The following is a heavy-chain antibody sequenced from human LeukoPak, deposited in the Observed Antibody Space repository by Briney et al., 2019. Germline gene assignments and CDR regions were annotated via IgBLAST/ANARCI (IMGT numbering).Heavy chain of an antibody. Sequence: ASVRVSCKASGYTFTGYYMHWVRQAPGQGLEWMGWINPNSGGTNYAQKFQGWVTMTRDTSISTAYMELSRLRSDDTAVYYCARDGGSGSYPVHWGQGTLVTVSS. V-gene: IGHV1-2*04. D-gene: IGHD3-10*01. CDR1: GYTFTGYY. J-gene: IGHJ4*02. CDR2: INPNSGGT. CDR3: ARDGGSGSYPVH.